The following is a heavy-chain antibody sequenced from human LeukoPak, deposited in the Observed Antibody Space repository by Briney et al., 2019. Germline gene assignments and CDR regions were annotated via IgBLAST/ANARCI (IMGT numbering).Heavy chain of an antibody. V-gene: IGHV4-34*01. D-gene: IGHD6-13*01. CDR3: ARGRLYSSSWYLSRFDP. CDR2: INHSGST. J-gene: IGHJ5*02. CDR1: GFTFSFYS. Sequence: AGGSLRLSCAASGFTFSFYSMHWIRQPPGKGLEWIGEINHSGSTNYNPSLKSRVTISVDTSKNQFSLKLSPVTAADTAVYYCARGRLYSSSWYLSRFDPWGQGTLVTVSS.